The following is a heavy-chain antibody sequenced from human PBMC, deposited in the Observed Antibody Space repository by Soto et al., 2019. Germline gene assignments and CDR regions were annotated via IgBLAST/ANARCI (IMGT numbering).Heavy chain of an antibody. CDR2: IYYSGST. J-gene: IGHJ4*02. CDR3: ARVYGGSSLFDY. D-gene: IGHD6-6*01. V-gene: IGHV4-31*03. Sequence: PSETLSLTCTVSGGSISSGGYYWSWIRQHPGKGLEWIGYIYYSGSTYYNPSLKSRVTMSVDTSKNQFSLKLSSVTAADTAVYYCARVYGGSSLFDYWGQGTLVTVSS. CDR1: GGSISSGGYY.